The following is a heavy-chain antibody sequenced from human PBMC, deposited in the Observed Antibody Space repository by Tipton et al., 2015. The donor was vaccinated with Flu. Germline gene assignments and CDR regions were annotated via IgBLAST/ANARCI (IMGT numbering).Heavy chain of an antibody. CDR3: ARGSEWYYYDSSGYGAFDI. D-gene: IGHD3-22*01. J-gene: IGHJ3*02. V-gene: IGHV3-11*06. CDR1: GFTFSDYY. Sequence: SLRLSCAASGFTFSDYYMSWIRQAPGKGLEWVSYISSSSSYTNDADSVKGRFTISRDNAKNSLYLQMNSLRAEDTAVYYCARGSEWYYYDSSGYGAFDIWGQGTMVTVSS. CDR2: ISSSSSYT.